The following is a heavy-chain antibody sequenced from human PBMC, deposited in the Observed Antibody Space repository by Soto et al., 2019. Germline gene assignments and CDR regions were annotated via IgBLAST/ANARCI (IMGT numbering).Heavy chain of an antibody. J-gene: IGHJ4*02. CDR3: ARDLSPMVRRQTD. CDR2: IYYSGST. CDR1: GGSVSSVSYY. V-gene: IGHV4-61*01. Sequence: QVQLQESGPGLVKPAETLSLTCTVSGGSVSSVSYYWSWIRQPPGKGLEWIVYIYYSGSTNYNPALKSRVTISVDTSKNQVALKLSSVTAADTAVYYCARDLSPMVRRQTDWGQGTLVTVSS. D-gene: IGHD3-10*01.